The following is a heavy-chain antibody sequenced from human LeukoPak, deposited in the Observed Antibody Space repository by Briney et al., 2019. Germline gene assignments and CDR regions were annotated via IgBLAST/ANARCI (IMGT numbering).Heavy chain of an antibody. J-gene: IGHJ4*02. Sequence: GGSLRLSCAASGFTFSSFNMNWVRQAPGKAMEWVSSITSSGTHIFYADSVKGRFTISRDNAKNSLYLQMNSLRAEDTAVYYCAREAVVAATYDYWGQGTLVTVSS. CDR3: AREAVVAATYDY. CDR1: GFTFSSFN. V-gene: IGHV3-21*01. CDR2: ITSSGTHI. D-gene: IGHD2-15*01.